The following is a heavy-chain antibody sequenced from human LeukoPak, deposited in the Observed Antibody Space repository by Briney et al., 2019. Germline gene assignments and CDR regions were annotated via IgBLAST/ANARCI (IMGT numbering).Heavy chain of an antibody. Sequence: ASVKGSCTPSGYTFTSYGISWVRQAPGQGLEWMGWISAYNGNTNYAQKLQGRVTMTTDTSTSTAYMELRSLRSDDTAVYYCASFPNAAAGPDYYYYGMDVWGQGTTVTVSS. V-gene: IGHV1-18*01. CDR3: ASFPNAAAGPDYYYYGMDV. CDR2: ISAYNGNT. CDR1: GYTFTSYG. J-gene: IGHJ6*02. D-gene: IGHD6-13*01.